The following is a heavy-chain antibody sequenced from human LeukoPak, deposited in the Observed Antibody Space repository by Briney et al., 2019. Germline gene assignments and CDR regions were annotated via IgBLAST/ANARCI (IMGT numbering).Heavy chain of an antibody. V-gene: IGHV3-21*01. D-gene: IGHD7-27*01. CDR2: ISSSSSYI. CDR1: GFTFSSYS. Sequence: KTGGSLRLSCAASGFTFSSYSMNWVRQAPGKGLEWVSSISSSSSYIYYADSVKGRFTISRDNAKNSLYLQMNSLRAEDMAVYYCASSPPGLRSNYWGQGTLVTVSS. J-gene: IGHJ4*02. CDR3: ASSPPGLRSNY.